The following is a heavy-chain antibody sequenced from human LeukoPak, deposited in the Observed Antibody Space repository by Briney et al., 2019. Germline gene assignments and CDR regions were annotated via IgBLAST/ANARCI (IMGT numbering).Heavy chain of an antibody. D-gene: IGHD5-12*01. J-gene: IGHJ4*02. CDR1: GYTLTELS. Sequence: ASVKVSCKVSGYTLTELSIHWVRQAPGKGLGWVGGFDPEDGETIYAQKFQGRVSMTEDKSTDTAYMELSRLRSEGTAVYYCATGFGIVATTGFDYRGQGTLVTVSS. CDR2: FDPEDGET. CDR3: ATGFGIVATTGFDY. V-gene: IGHV1-24*01.